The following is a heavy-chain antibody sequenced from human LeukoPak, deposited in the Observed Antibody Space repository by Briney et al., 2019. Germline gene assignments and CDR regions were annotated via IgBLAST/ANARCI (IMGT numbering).Heavy chain of an antibody. J-gene: IGHJ4*02. CDR1: GLTFVNAW. D-gene: IGHD2-15*01. Sequence: PGGSLRLSCAASGLTFVNAWMGWVRQAPGKGLEWVARIKSKTDGETKDYAAPVKGRFTISRDDSRNTVYLQMNSLQTEDTGLYYCSTSPSRWDHWGQGALVTVSS. CDR3: STSPSRWDH. V-gene: IGHV3-15*01. CDR2: IKSKTDGETK.